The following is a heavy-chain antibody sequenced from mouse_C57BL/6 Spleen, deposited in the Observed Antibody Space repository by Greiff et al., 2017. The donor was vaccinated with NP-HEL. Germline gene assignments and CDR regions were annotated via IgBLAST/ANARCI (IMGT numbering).Heavy chain of an antibody. CDR2: IDPSDSET. CDR1: GYTFTSYW. CDR3: ASLRGNYDFDY. Sequence: QVQLQQPGAELVRPGSSVKLSCKASGYTFTSYWMHWVKQRPIQGLEWIGNIDPSDSETHYIQKFKDKATLTVDKSSSTAYLQLSSLTSEDSEVYSGASLRGNYDFDYWGQGTTLTVSS. D-gene: IGHD2-1*01. V-gene: IGHV1-52*01. J-gene: IGHJ2*01.